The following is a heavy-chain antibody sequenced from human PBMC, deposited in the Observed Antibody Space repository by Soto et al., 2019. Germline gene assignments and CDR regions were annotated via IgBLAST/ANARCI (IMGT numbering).Heavy chain of an antibody. V-gene: IGHV4-59*01. CDR3: ARVVYSSGWYGDDY. J-gene: IGHJ4*02. CDR2: IYYSGST. Sequence: SETLSLTCTVSGGSISSYYWIWIRQPPGKGLEWIGYIYYSGSTNYNPSLKSRVTISVDTSKNQFSLKLSSVTAADTAVYYCARVVYSSGWYGDDYWGQGTLVTVSS. CDR1: GGSISSYY. D-gene: IGHD6-19*01.